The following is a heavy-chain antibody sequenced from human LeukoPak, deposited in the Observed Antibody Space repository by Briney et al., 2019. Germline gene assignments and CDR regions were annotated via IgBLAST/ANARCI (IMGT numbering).Heavy chain of an antibody. D-gene: IGHD1-26*01. J-gene: IGHJ6*02. CDR3: ARGGSYYFYNGMDV. CDR2: IIPIVGIL. V-gene: IGHV1-46*01. Sequence: ASVKVSCKASGYTFTSYYMHWVRQAPGLGLEWMGRIIPIVGILNYAQRFQGRVTITADNSTNIAYMELSSLRSEDTAVYYCARGGSYYFYNGMDVWGQGTTVTVSS. CDR1: GYTFTSYY.